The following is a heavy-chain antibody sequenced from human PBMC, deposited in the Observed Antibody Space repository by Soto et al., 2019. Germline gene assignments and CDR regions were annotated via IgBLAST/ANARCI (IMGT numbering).Heavy chain of an antibody. CDR2: INHRGST. J-gene: IGHJ4*01. CDR3: ARGRVKHGITMIVVVITIHFFDY. CDR1: GGSFSGYY. Sequence: SETLSLTCAVYGGSFSGYYWSWIRQPPGKGLEWIGEINHRGSTNCNQSLKSRVTISVDTSKNQFSLKLSSVTAADTAVYYCARGRVKHGITMIVVVITIHFFDYRRHVTLVPASS. V-gene: IGHV4-34*01. D-gene: IGHD3-22*01.